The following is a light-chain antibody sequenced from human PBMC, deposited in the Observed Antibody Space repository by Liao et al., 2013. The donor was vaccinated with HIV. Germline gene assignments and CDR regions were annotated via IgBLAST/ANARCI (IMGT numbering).Light chain of an antibody. CDR3: QVWDSSSGGV. J-gene: IGLJ1*01. V-gene: IGLV3-21*01. Sequence: SYVLTQPPSVSVAPGGTARITCGGDNIGSKSVHWYQQKPGQAPVLVIYYDSDRPSGIPERFSGSNSGNTATLTISRVEAGDEADYYCQVWDSSSGGVFGTGTKVTVL. CDR2: YDS. CDR1: NIGSKS.